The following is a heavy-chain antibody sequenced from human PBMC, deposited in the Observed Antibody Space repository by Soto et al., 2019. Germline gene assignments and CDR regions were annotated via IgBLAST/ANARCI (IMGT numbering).Heavy chain of an antibody. D-gene: IGHD6-19*01. CDR2: ISGSGGST. Sequence: GGSLRLSCAASGFTFSSYAMSWVPQAPGKGLEWVSAISGSGGSTYYADSVKGRFTISRDNSKNTLYLQMNSLRAEDTAVYYCARRSSGWYFDYWGQGTLVTVSS. CDR1: GFTFSSYA. V-gene: IGHV3-23*01. CDR3: ARRSSGWYFDY. J-gene: IGHJ4*02.